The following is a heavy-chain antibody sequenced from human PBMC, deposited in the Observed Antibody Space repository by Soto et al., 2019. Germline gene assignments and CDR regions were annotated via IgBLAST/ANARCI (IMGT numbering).Heavy chain of an antibody. CDR2: INHRGSS. Sequence: PSETLSLTCAVNGGSLSGYYWSGIRQSPGKGLEWIGEINHRGSSDYNPSLKSRCTLSIDAAMNHVTLYLTCVTAADTAVYYRATSANRNSIYGVDVCGQRTAVPVSS. J-gene: IGHJ6*02. V-gene: IGHV4-34*01. CDR1: GGSLSGYY. CDR3: ATSANRNSIYGVDV. D-gene: IGHD1-7*01.